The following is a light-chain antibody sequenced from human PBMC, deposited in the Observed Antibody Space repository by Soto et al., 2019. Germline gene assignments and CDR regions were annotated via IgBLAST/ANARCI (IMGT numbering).Light chain of an antibody. CDR1: QSVSSSY. CDR3: QQYGSSPWT. V-gene: IGKV3-20*01. CDR2: GAS. J-gene: IGKJ1*01. Sequence: EIVLTQSPGTLSLSPGERATLSCRASQSVSSSYLAWYQQKPGQAPRLLIYGASSRATGIPATFRGSGSATHFTLTISSLEPEDCAVYYCQQYGSSPWTFGQGTKLDIK.